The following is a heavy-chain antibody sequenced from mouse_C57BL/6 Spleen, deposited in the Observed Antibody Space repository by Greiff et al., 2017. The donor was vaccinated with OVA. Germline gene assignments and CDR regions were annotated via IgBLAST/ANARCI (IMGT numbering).Heavy chain of an antibody. Sequence: VQLKESGPELVKPGASVKISCKASGYSFTGYYMHWVKQSSEKSLEWIGEINPSTGGTSYNQKFKGKATLTVDKSSSTAYMQLKSLTSEDSAVYYCAREGTTVVPFDYWGQGTTLTVSS. CDR3: AREGTTVVPFDY. CDR2: INPSTGGT. CDR1: GYSFTGYY. V-gene: IGHV1-43*01. D-gene: IGHD1-1*01. J-gene: IGHJ2*01.